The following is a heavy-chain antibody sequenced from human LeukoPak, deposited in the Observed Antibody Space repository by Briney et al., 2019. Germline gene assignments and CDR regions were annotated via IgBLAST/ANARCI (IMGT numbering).Heavy chain of an antibody. D-gene: IGHD3-22*01. CDR2: ISSSSSYI. V-gene: IGHV3-21*01. CDR3: ERDGATMIVVVTSYYMDV. CDR1: GFTFSSYS. J-gene: IGHJ6*03. Sequence: GGSLRLSCAASGFTFSSYSMNWVRQAPGKGLEWVSSISSSSSYIYYADSVKGRFTISRDNAKNSLYLQMNSLRAEDTAVYYCERDGATMIVVVTSYYMDVWGKGTTVTVSS.